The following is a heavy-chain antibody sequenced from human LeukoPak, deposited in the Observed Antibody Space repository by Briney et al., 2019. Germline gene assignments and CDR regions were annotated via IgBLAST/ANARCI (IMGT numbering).Heavy chain of an antibody. CDR3: ARGVDVWGNYRQYYFDY. CDR2: ITSSGSAT. J-gene: IGHJ4*02. Sequence: GGSLRLYCAASGFTFSKNAMSWVRQAPGKGLEWVSSITSSGSATCYADPVKGRFTISRDNSKNTLYLQMNGLRAEDTAVYYCARGVDVWGNYRQYYFDYWGQETLVTVSS. D-gene: IGHD3-16*02. V-gene: IGHV3-23*01. CDR1: GFTFSKNA.